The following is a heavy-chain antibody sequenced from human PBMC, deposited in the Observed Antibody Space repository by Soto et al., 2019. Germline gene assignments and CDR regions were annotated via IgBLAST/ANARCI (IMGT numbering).Heavy chain of an antibody. CDR1: GGTFSSYA. J-gene: IGHJ4*02. V-gene: IGHV1-69*06. D-gene: IGHD3-9*01. CDR3: ARASYDILTGYLFDY. Sequence: QVQLVQSGAEVKKPGSSVKVSCKASGGTFSSYAISWVRQAPGQGLEWMGGIIPIFGTANYAQKFQGRVTITADKSTSTADMELSSLISEDTAVYYCARASYDILTGYLFDYWGQGTLVTVSS. CDR2: IIPIFGTA.